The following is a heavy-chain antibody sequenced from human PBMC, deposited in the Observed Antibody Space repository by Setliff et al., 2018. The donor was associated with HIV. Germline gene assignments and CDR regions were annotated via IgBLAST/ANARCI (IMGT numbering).Heavy chain of an antibody. Sequence: SETLSLTCTVSGGSISSYYWSWIRQPSGKGLEWIGYIYTSGSVNYNPSLNSRVTISVDTSKNQFSLKVNSVTAADTAVYYCARSPRIGVAGEFEYWGQGTPVTVSS. V-gene: IGHV4-4*09. J-gene: IGHJ4*02. D-gene: IGHD6-19*01. CDR3: ARSPRIGVAGEFEY. CDR2: IYTSGSV. CDR1: GGSISSYY.